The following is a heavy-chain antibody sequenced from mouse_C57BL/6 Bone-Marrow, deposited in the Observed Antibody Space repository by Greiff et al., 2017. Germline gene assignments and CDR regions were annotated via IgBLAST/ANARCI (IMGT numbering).Heavy chain of an antibody. D-gene: IGHD1-1*02. J-gene: IGHJ3*01. CDR2: IDPSDSYT. Sequence: QVQLQQPGAELVRPGTSVKLSCKASGYTFTSYWMHWVKQRPGQGLEWIGVIDPSDSYTNYNQKFKGKATLTVDTSSSTAYMQLSSLTSEDSAVYYCARDYHPFAYWGQGTLVTVSA. V-gene: IGHV1-59*01. CDR1: GYTFTSYW. CDR3: ARDYHPFAY.